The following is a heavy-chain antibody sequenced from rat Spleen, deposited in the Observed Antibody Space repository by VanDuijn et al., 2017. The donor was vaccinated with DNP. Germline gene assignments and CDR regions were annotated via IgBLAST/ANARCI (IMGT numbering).Heavy chain of an antibody. J-gene: IGHJ3*01. V-gene: IGHV5-20*01. D-gene: IGHD1-1*01. CDR2: ISYDGGSS. Sequence: EVQLVESGGGLVQPGGSLKLSCAVSGFTFSDYYMAWVRQAPTKGLEWVAYISYDGGSSYYGDSVKGRFTISRDIAKNTLYLQMNSLRSEDTATYFCAIYFYSGDNWFGYWGQGTLVTVSS. CDR3: AIYFYSGDNWFGY. CDR1: GFTFSDYY.